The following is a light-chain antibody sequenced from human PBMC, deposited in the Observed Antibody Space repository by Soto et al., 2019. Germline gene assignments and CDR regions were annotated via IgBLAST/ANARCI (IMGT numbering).Light chain of an antibody. J-gene: IGKJ2*01. CDR2: GAS. CDR1: QNVGRN. CDR3: HQYNNWPPDT. V-gene: IGKV3-15*01. Sequence: EIVMTQSPATLSVSPGERATLSCRASQNVGRNLAWYQQKPGQAPRFLIYGASTRATGIPARFSGSGSGTEFSVTISSLQSEDFAVYHCHQYNNWPPDTFGQGTKLAIK.